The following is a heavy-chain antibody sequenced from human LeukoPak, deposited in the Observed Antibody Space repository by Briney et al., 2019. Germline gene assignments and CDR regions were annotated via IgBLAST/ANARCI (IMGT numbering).Heavy chain of an antibody. D-gene: IGHD3-22*01. CDR2: IYYSGST. CDR1: GGSISSSSYY. CDR3: ARHRLIRWFDP. V-gene: IGHV4-39*01. Sequence: SETLSLTCTVSGGSISSSSYYWGWLRQPPGKGLEWIGSIYYSGSTYYNPSLKSRVTISVDTSKNQFSLKLSSVTAADTAVYYCARHRLIRWFDPWGQGTLVTVSS. J-gene: IGHJ5*02.